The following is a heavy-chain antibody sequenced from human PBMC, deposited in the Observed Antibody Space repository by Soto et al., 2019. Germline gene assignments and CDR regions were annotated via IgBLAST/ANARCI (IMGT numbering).Heavy chain of an antibody. CDR3: ARAQGGNSIYYFDY. Sequence: GGSLRLSCAASGFTFDDYGMSWVRQAPGKGLEWVSGINWNGGSTGYADSVKGRFTISRDNAKNSLYLHMKSLRAEDTALYYCARAQGGNSIYYFDYWGQGTLVTVSS. D-gene: IGHD2-21*02. J-gene: IGHJ4*02. CDR2: INWNGGST. CDR1: GFTFDDYG. V-gene: IGHV3-20*04.